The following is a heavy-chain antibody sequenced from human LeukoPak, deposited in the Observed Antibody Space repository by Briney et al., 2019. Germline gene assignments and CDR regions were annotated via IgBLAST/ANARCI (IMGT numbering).Heavy chain of an antibody. D-gene: IGHD5-18*01. CDR1: GFTFSSYW. CDR2: INSDGSST. CDR3: AREDTAMVFVDY. V-gene: IGHV3-74*01. Sequence: GGSLRLSCAASGFTFSSYWMHWVRRAPGKGLVWVSRINSDGSSTSYADSVKGRFTISRDNAKNTLYLQMNSLRAEDTAVYYCAREDTAMVFVDYWGQGTLVTVSS. J-gene: IGHJ4*02.